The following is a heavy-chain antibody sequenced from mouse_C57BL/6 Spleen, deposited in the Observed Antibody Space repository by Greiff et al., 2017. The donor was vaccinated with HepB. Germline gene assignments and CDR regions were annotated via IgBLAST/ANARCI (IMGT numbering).Heavy chain of an antibody. Sequence: VQLQESGPELVKPGASVKISCKASGYAFSSSWMNWVKQRPGKGLEWIGRIYPGDGDTNYNGKFKGKATLTADKSSSTAYMQLSSLTSEDSAVYFCARWRLEKLGLDYWGQGTTLTVSS. CDR1: GYAFSSSW. CDR3: ARWRLEKLGLDY. D-gene: IGHD4-1*01. J-gene: IGHJ2*01. CDR2: IYPGDGDT. V-gene: IGHV1-82*01.